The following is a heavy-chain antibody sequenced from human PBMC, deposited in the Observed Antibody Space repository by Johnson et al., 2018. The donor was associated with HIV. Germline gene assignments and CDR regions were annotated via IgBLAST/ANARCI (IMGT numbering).Heavy chain of an antibody. CDR2: IKQDGSEK. CDR1: GFTFSSFW. Sequence: VQLVESGGGLVQPGGSLRLSCAASGFTFSSFWMSWVRHAPGKGLEWVANIKQDGSEKSYADSVQGRFHIYRDNAKNSLYLQINSLRAEDTALYYCAKDYYYDSSGYYSPDAFDIWGQGTMVTVSS. CDR3: AKDYYYDSSGYYSPDAFDI. V-gene: IGHV3-7*05. D-gene: IGHD3-22*01. J-gene: IGHJ3*02.